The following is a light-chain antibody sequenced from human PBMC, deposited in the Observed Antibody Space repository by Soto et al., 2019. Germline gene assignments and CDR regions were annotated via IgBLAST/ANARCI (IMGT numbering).Light chain of an antibody. V-gene: IGKV3-20*01. J-gene: IGKJ4*01. Sequence: EIVLTQSPGTLSLSPGERATLSCRASQSVTNTYLAWYQQIPGQPPRLLIYGASRRATGISDRFTGSGSRTEFTLTISRLEPEDFAVYYCHQYASIPLTFGGGTKVDI. CDR1: QSVTNTY. CDR2: GAS. CDR3: HQYASIPLT.